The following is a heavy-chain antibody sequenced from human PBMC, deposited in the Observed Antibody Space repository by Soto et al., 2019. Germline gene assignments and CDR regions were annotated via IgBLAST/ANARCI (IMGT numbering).Heavy chain of an antibody. CDR3: ARGQRFSDWFDP. Sequence: SEILSLTCTVSRGSMTSYYWTWIRQPAGKGLEWIGRVYSSGGTHYNPSLKSRVTISLDTSKNQFSLRLLSVTDADTAVYFCARGQRFSDWFDPWGQGTLVTVSS. CDR2: VYSSGGT. V-gene: IGHV4-4*07. J-gene: IGHJ5*02. D-gene: IGHD3-3*01. CDR1: RGSMTSYY.